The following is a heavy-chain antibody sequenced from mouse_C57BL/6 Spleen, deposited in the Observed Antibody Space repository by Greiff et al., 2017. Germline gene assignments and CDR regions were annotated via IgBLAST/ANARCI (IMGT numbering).Heavy chain of an antibody. D-gene: IGHD1-1*01. V-gene: IGHV1-22*01. J-gene: IGHJ3*01. CDR1: GYTFTDYN. CDR2: INPNNGGT. Sequence: VQLKESGPELVKPGASVKMSCKASGYTFTDYNMHWVKQSHGKSLEWIGYINPNNGGTSYNQKFKGKATLTVNKSSSTAYMELRSLTSEDSAVYYCASHYYGSPWFADWGQGTLVTVSA. CDR3: ASHYYGSPWFAD.